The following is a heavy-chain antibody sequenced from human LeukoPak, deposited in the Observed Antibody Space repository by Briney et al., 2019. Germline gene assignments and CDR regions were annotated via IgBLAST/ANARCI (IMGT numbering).Heavy chain of an antibody. Sequence: SETLSLTCTVSGGSITGYYWSWIRQPPGKGLEWIGYIYHTGSTNYNPSLKSRVTISVDTSKNQFSLKLSSVTAADTAVYYRARIMTTTAPYDAFDIWGQGTMVTVSS. D-gene: IGHD4-17*01. J-gene: IGHJ3*02. CDR2: IYHTGST. CDR1: GGSITGYY. V-gene: IGHV4-59*08. CDR3: ARIMTTTAPYDAFDI.